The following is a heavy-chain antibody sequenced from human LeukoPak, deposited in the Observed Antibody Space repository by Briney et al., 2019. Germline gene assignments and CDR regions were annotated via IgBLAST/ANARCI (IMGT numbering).Heavy chain of an antibody. CDR1: GYTFTSYD. V-gene: IGHV1-8*01. Sequence: SVKVSFKASGYTFTSYDINWVRQATGQGLEWMGWMNPKSGDTGYAQKFQGRVTMTRNTSISTAYMELSSLTSDDTAVFYCARTGMGGNVWMDSWGQGTLVTVSS. CDR2: MNPKSGDT. J-gene: IGHJ5*01. CDR3: ARTGMGGNVWMDS. D-gene: IGHD1-26*01.